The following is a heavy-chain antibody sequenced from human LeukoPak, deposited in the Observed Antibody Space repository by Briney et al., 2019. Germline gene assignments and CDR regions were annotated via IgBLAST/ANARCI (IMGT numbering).Heavy chain of an antibody. Sequence: SETLSLTCTVSGGSISSYYWSWIRQPPGKGLEWIGYIYYSGSTNYNPSLKSRVTISVDTSKNQFSLKLSSVTAANTAVYYCAGTYCSGGSCYPPYYYGMDVWGQGTTVTVSS. V-gene: IGHV4-59*01. CDR3: AGTYCSGGSCYPPYYYGMDV. J-gene: IGHJ6*02. D-gene: IGHD2-15*01. CDR1: GGSISSYY. CDR2: IYYSGST.